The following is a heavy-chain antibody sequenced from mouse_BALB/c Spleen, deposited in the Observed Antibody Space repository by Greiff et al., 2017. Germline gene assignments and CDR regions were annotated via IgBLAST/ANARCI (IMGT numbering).Heavy chain of an antibody. CDR3: AREVYDGYYARYFDV. J-gene: IGHJ1*01. CDR1: GYAFTNYL. Sequence: QVQLQQSGAELVRPGTSVKVSCKASGYAFTNYLIEWVKQRPGQGLEWIGVINPGSGGTNYNEKFKGKATLTADKSSSTAYMQLSSLTSDDSAVYFCAREVYDGYYARYFDVWGAGTTVTVSS. D-gene: IGHD2-3*01. V-gene: IGHV1-54*03. CDR2: INPGSGGT.